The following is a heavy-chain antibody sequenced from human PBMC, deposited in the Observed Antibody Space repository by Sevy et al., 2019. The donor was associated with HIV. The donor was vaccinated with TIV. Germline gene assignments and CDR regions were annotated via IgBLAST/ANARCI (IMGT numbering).Heavy chain of an antibody. CDR3: VKAPYSTSSPGWFDP. CDR1: VFTFDDYA. J-gene: IGHJ5*02. CDR2: ISWSSANI. D-gene: IGHD6-13*01. V-gene: IGHV3-9*01. Sequence: GGSLRLSCAASVFTFDDYATHWVRQAPGKGLEWVSSISWSSANIGYADSVKGRFSISRDNAKNSLYLQMNSLRTEDTAFYYCVKAPYSTSSPGWFDPWGQGTLVTVSS.